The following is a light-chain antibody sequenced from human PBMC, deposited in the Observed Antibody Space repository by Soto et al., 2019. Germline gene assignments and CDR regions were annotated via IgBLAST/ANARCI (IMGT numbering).Light chain of an antibody. CDR2: AAS. CDR1: QDIGSW. Sequence: GGARVKNTCRASQDIGSWFAWYQQKPGKVPKLLIYAASILQSCVPSRSTGSGSRTALTLTITTLQTEHFPTYYCQQPKNFPGDIGQGTRLEIK. V-gene: IGKV1-12*01. CDR3: QQPKNFPGD. J-gene: IGKJ5*01.